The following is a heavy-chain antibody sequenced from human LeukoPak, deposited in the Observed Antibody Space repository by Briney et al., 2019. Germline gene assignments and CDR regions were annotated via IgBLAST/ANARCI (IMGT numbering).Heavy chain of an antibody. CDR3: AKRAVTTFSSGFHY. D-gene: IGHD4-17*01. CDR2: ISGSGGST. V-gene: IGHV3-23*01. J-gene: IGHJ4*02. Sequence: PGGSLRLSCAASGITFRSYAMSWVRQAPGKGLEWVLAISGSGGSTYYADSVKGRFTVSRDNSKNTLYLQMNSLRAEDTAVYYCAKRAVTTFSSGFHYWGQGTLVTVSS. CDR1: GITFRSYA.